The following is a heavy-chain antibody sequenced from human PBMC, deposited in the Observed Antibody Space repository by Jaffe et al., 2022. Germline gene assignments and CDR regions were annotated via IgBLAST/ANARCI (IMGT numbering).Heavy chain of an antibody. D-gene: IGHD2-21*01. V-gene: IGHV3-23*01. J-gene: IGHJ4*02. CDR2: VTGSGGRT. CDR1: AFSFSSYA. CDR3: AKQTGAYCGGECYPFDY. Sequence: EVQLLESGGALVQPGGSLRLSCAASAFSFSSYAMSWVRQAPGKGLEWISTVTGSGGRTSYADSVKGRFTISRDNSMNTLYLEMDSLTAEDTAIYYCAKQTGAYCGGECYPFDYWGQGTLVTVSS.